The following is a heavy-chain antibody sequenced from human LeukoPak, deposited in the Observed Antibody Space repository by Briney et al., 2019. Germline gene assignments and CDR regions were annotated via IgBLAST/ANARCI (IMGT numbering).Heavy chain of an antibody. D-gene: IGHD3-10*01. J-gene: IGHJ5*02. CDR2: MNPNSGNT. CDR1: GYTFTSYD. CDR3: ARGWSTMVRGVGWFDP. V-gene: IGHV1-8*01. Sequence: GASLKVSCKASGYTFTSYDINWVRQATGQGLEWMGWMNPNSGNTGYAQKFQGRVTMTRNTSISTAYMELSSLRSEDTAVYYCARGWSTMVRGVGWFDPWGQGTLVTVSS.